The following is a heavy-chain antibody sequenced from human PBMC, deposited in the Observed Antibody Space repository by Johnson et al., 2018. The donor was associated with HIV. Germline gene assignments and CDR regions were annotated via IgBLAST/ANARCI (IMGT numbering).Heavy chain of an antibody. V-gene: IGHV3-20*04. J-gene: IGHJ3*02. Sequence: VQLVESGGGVLRRGGSLRLSCEGFGFIFDDYDLSWVRQAPGKGLEWVSGINWNGVSTAYADSVKGRCTISRDNFKNTLYLPMNSLRAEDTAVDYCTPLGGYTPGSLDIWGQGTLVTVSS. CDR2: INWNGVST. CDR1: GFIFDDYD. CDR3: TPLGGYTPGSLDI. D-gene: IGHD3-16*02.